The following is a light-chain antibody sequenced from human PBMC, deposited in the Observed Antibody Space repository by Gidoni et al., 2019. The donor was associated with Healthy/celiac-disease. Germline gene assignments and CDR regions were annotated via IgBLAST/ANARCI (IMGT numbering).Light chain of an antibody. V-gene: IGLV2-14*01. CDR2: DVS. CDR3: SSYTSSSTVV. CDR1: SSDVGGYNY. Sequence: QSALTQPASGSGSPGQSITISCTGTSSDVGGYNYVSWYQQHPGKAPKLMNYDVSNRPSGVSNRFSGSKSGNPASLTISGLQAEDEADYYCSSYTSSSTVVFGGGTKLTVL. J-gene: IGLJ2*01.